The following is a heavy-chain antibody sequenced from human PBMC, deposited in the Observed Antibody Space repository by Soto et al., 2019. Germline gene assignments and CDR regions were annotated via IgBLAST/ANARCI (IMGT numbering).Heavy chain of an antibody. D-gene: IGHD3-10*01. V-gene: IGHV3-30*03. Sequence: PGGSLRLSCAASGFTFSSYGMHWVRQAPGKGLEWVAVISYDGSNKYYADSVKGRFTISRDNSKNTLYLQMNSLRAEDTAVYYCAGITMVRGPRYYGMDVWGQGTTVTVSS. CDR2: ISYDGSNK. CDR3: AGITMVRGPRYYGMDV. J-gene: IGHJ6*02. CDR1: GFTFSSYG.